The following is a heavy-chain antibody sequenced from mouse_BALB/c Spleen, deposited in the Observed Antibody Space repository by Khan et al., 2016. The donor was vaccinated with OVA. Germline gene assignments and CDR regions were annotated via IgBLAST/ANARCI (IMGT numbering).Heavy chain of an antibody. CDR1: GYTFTDYA. V-gene: IGHV1S137*01. D-gene: IGHD2-3*01. CDR2: ISTYSGNT. CDR3: TRPAYDGYYDY. J-gene: IGHJ2*01. Sequence: QIQLVQSGPELVRPGVSVKISCKGSGYTFTDYAMHWVKQSHAKSLEWIGLISTYSGNTNYKQKFKGKATMTVDKSSSTAYMELARLTSEDSAIYYGTRPAYDGYYDYWGQGTTLTVSS.